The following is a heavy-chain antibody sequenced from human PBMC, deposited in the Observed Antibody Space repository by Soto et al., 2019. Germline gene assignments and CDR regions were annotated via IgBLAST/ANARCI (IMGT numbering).Heavy chain of an antibody. J-gene: IGHJ3*02. D-gene: IGHD3-10*01. CDR2: IKQDGSEE. Sequence: GGSLRLSCAASAFNFSTYWMSWVRQAPGKGLEWVDNIKQDGSEEYYVDSVRGRFTISRDNAKNSLYLQMNSLRVEDTSLYYCARDPFDSASGSYGAFDIWGQGTMVTVSS. CDR1: AFNFSTYW. CDR3: ARDPFDSASGSYGAFDI. V-gene: IGHV3-7*01.